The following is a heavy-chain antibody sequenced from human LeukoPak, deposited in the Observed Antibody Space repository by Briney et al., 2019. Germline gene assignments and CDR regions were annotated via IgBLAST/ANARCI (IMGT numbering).Heavy chain of an antibody. Sequence: SETLSLTCTVSGGSTSSYYWSWIRQPPGKGLEWIGYIYYSGSTNYNPSLKSRVTISVDTSKNQFSLKLSSVTAADTAVYYCARDLQVFTMVRGVIPSYWYFDLWGRGTLVTVSS. CDR2: IYYSGST. V-gene: IGHV4-59*01. D-gene: IGHD3-10*01. J-gene: IGHJ2*01. CDR1: GGSTSSYY. CDR3: ARDLQVFTMVRGVIPSYWYFDL.